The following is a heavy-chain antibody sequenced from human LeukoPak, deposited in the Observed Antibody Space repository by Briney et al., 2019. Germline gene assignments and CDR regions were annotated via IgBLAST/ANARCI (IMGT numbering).Heavy chain of an antibody. CDR3: ARDKRQWLASFDY. CDR2: ISSSSSTI. Sequence: HPGGSLRLSCAASGFTFSSYSMNWVRQAPGKGLEWVSYISSSSSTIHYADSVKGRFTISRDNAKNSLYLQMNSLRAEDTAVYYCARDKRQWLASFDYWGQGTLVTVSS. J-gene: IGHJ4*02. D-gene: IGHD6-19*01. V-gene: IGHV3-48*01. CDR1: GFTFSSYS.